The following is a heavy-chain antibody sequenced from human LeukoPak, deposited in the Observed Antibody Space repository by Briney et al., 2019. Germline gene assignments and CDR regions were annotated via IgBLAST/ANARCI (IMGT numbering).Heavy chain of an antibody. CDR3: ARETGTTLSSFDY. CDR1: GFTFSSYA. Sequence: PGGSLRLSCAASGFTFSSYAMPWVRQAPGTGLEWVAVISYDGSNKYYADSVKGRFTISRDNSKNTLYLKMNSLRAEDTAVYYCARETGTTLSSFDYWGQGTLVTVSS. J-gene: IGHJ4*02. D-gene: IGHD1-7*01. CDR2: ISYDGSNK. V-gene: IGHV3-30-3*01.